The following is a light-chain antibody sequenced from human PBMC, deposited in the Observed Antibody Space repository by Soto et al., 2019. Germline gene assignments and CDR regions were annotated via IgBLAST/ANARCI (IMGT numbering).Light chain of an antibody. V-gene: IGKV3-15*01. J-gene: IGKJ2*01. CDR1: QSISTN. CDR3: QQYVDWPPTYT. CDR2: GAS. Sequence: EIVMTQSPATLSVSPGERATLSCRASQSISTNLAWNQQKPGQAPRLLLYGASTRATGIPARFSGSGSETEFTLIISSLQSEDFAVYYCQQYVDWPPTYTFGQGIKLEIK.